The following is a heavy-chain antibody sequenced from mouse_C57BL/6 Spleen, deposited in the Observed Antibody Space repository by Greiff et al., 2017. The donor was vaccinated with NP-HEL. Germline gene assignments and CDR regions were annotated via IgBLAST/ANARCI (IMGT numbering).Heavy chain of an antibody. V-gene: IGHV5-16*01. CDR1: GFTFSDYY. J-gene: IGHJ1*03. Sequence: VQLKESAGGLVQPGSSMKLSCTASGFTFSDYYMAWVRQVPEKGLEWVANINYDGSSTYYLESLKSRFIISRDNAKNILYLQMSSLKSEDTATYYCARDKSSDWYFDVWGTGTTVTVSS. CDR3: ARDKSSDWYFDV. CDR2: INYDGSST. D-gene: IGHD1-1*01.